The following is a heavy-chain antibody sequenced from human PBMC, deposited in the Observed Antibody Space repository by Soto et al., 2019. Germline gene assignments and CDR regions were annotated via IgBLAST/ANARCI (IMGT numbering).Heavy chain of an antibody. CDR3: AGWSLGHYYYGMDV. V-gene: IGHV1-2*02. J-gene: IGHJ6*02. Sequence: ASVKVSCEASGYTFTGYYIHWVRQAPGQGLEWMGWINPNSGGTNYAQKFQGRVTMTRDTSISTAYMELSRLRSDDTAVYYCAGWSLGHYYYGMDVWGQGTTVTVSS. D-gene: IGHD6-19*01. CDR2: INPNSGGT. CDR1: GYTFTGYY.